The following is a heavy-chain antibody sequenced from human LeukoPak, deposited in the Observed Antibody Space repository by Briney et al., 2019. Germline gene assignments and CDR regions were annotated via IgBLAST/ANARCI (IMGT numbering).Heavy chain of an antibody. CDR2: ITSSSTGI. CDR1: GFTFSTYN. J-gene: IGHJ4*02. Sequence: GGSLRLSCAASGFTFSTYNMNWVRQAPGKGLEWVSYITSSSTGIYYADSVKGRFTISRDNAKNSLYLQMNSLRDEDTAVYYCTRVRLSADDYWGQGTLVTGSS. CDR3: TRVRLSADDY. V-gene: IGHV3-48*02. D-gene: IGHD6-25*01.